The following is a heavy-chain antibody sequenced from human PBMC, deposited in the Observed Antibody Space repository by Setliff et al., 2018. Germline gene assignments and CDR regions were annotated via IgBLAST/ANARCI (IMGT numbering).Heavy chain of an antibody. CDR2: IYYSGNT. J-gene: IGHJ4*02. V-gene: IGHV4-59*11. Sequence: SETLSLTCSVSGGSIDSHYWSWIRQPPGKGLEWIGSIYYSGNTNYNPSLKSRVTISIDTSKNQFSLKLSSVTAADTAVYYCARDWAAAAGTAVGDGLDYWGQGTLVTVSS. D-gene: IGHD6-13*01. CDR3: ARDWAAAAGTAVGDGLDY. CDR1: GGSIDSHY.